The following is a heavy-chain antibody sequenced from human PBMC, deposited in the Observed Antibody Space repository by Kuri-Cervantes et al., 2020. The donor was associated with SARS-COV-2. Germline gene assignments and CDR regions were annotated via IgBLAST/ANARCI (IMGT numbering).Heavy chain of an antibody. Sequence: SETLSLTCVVSGGSVTSAGYSWNWIRQSTGKALEWLGFISHSGSTEYTPFLKSRLAISVDKAKNQVSLKMTSVSAADTAVYYCARGTGYDFWSGLDYYFDYWGQGITVTVSS. CDR1: GGSVTSAGYS. J-gene: IGHJ4*02. V-gene: IGHV4-30-2*06. CDR3: ARGTGYDFWSGLDYYFDY. D-gene: IGHD3-3*01. CDR2: ISHSGST.